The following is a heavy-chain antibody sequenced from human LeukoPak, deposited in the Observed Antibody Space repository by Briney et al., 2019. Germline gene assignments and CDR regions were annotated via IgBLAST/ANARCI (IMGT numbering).Heavy chain of an antibody. D-gene: IGHD3-10*02. CDR2: IIPIFGTA. CDR1: GGTFSSYA. CDR3: AREGSMLANFDY. J-gene: IGHJ4*02. Sequence: SVKVSCKASGGTFSSYAISWVRQAPGQGLEWMGGIIPIFGTANYAQKFQGRVTITADKSTSTAYMELSSLRSEDTAVYYCAREGSMLANFDYWGQGTLVTVSS. V-gene: IGHV1-69*06.